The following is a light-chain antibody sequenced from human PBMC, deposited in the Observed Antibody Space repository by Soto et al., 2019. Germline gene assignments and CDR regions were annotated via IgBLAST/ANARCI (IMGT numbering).Light chain of an antibody. J-gene: IGKJ2*01. V-gene: IGKV3-20*01. CDR1: QSISSSY. Sequence: EIVLTQSPGTLSLSPGERATLSCRASQSISSSYLAWYQQKPGQAPRLLIYAASSRATGIPDRFSGSGSGTDFTLTIIRREPEDFAVYYCQQYGSSSYTFGQGTQLEIK. CDR3: QQYGSSSYT. CDR2: AAS.